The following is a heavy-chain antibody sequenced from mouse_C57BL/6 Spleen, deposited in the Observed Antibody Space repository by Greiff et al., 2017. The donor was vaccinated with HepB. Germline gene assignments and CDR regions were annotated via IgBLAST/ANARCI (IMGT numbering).Heavy chain of an antibody. D-gene: IGHD1-1*01. CDR3: ARQGDDYFGISYYCDY. CDR1: GFTFSDYY. V-gene: IGHV5-12*01. J-gene: IGHJ2*01. Sequence: EVKVVESGGGLVQPGGSLKLSCAASGFTFSDYYMYWVRQTPEKRLEWVAYISNGGGSTYYPDTVKGRFTISRDNAKNTLYLQMSRLKSEDTAMYYCARQGDDYFGISYYCDYWGQGTTLTVSS. CDR2: ISNGGGST.